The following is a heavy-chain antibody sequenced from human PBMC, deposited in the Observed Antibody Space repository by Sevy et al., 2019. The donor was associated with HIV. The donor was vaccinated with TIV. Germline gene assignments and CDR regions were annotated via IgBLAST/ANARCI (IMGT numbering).Heavy chain of an antibody. CDR3: ATDPISVLLKSDGKDV. D-gene: IGHD3-16*01. V-gene: IGHV3-15*01. CDR2: IKSKPDGGTT. CDR1: GFTFTYAW. Sequence: GGSLRLSCAASGFTFTYAWMSWVRQAPGKGLEWLGRIKSKPDGGTTDYAAPVKGRFTISRDDSKNTLFLQMNSLKMEDTAVYYCATDPISVLLKSDGKDVWGQGTTVTVS. J-gene: IGHJ6*02.